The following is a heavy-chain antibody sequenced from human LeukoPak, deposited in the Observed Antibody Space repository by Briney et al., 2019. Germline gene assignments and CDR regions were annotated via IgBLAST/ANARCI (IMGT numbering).Heavy chain of an antibody. CDR1: GGTFSSYA. V-gene: IGHV1-69*05. CDR3: AKPLIAVAGTSAFDI. D-gene: IGHD6-19*01. CDR2: IIPIFGTA. J-gene: IGHJ3*02. Sequence: SVKVSSKASGGTFSSYAISWVRQAPGQGLEWMGRIIPIFGTANYAQKFQGRVTITTDESTSTAYMELSSLRSEDTAVYYCAKPLIAVAGTSAFDIWGQGTMVTVSS.